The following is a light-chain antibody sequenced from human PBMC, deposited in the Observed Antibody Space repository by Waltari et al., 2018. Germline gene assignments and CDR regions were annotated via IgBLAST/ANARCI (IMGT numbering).Light chain of an antibody. CDR2: DVS. CDR1: SSDVGGYNY. V-gene: IGLV2-14*01. Sequence: QSALTQPASVSGSPGQSITISCTGTSSDVGGYNYVSWYQQHPAKAPKLMFYDVSNRPSGVSSGFSGSKSGKTASLTISVLQAEDEADYYCSSYTSTDVVFGGGTKLTVL. J-gene: IGLJ2*01. CDR3: SSYTSTDVV.